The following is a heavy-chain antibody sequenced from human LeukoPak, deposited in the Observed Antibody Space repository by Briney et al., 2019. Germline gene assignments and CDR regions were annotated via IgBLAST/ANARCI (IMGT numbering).Heavy chain of an antibody. CDR2: IHSGGST. D-gene: IGHD4-23*01. CDR3: ARDDYGGNSHYAFDI. J-gene: IGHJ3*02. Sequence: PGGSLRLSCAASGFIGNSNYMSWVRQAPGKGLECVSFIHSGGSTYYADSVKGRFTTSSDNSKNTLYLQMNSLRAEDTAVYYCARDDYGGNSHYAFDIWGQGTMVTVSS. CDR1: GFIGNSNY. V-gene: IGHV3-66*01.